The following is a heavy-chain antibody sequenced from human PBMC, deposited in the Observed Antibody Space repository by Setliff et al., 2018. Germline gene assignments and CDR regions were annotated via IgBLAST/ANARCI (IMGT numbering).Heavy chain of an antibody. CDR2: INPNSGGT. Sequence: ASVKVSCKASGYTFTGYYMHWVRQAPGQGLEWMGRINPNSGGTNYAQKFQGRVTMTWDTSISTAYMELSRLRSDDTAVYYCARGGPGVVIMPAAKLFDYWDQGTLVTVSS. CDR1: GYTFTGYY. CDR3: ARGGPGVVIMPAAKLFDY. D-gene: IGHD2-2*01. V-gene: IGHV1-2*06. J-gene: IGHJ4*02.